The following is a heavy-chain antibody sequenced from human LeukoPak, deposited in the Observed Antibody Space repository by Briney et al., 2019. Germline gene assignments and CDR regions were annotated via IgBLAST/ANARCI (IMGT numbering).Heavy chain of an antibody. CDR3: ARGIVVKAFDI. CDR1: GGSISSGGYY. Sequence: TPSETLSLTCTVSGGSISSGGYYWSWIRQHPRKGLEWIAYIYDSGSTYSKPSLKSRVTISVDTSKNQFSLKLTSVTAADTAVYYCARGIVVKAFDIWGQGTMVTVSS. J-gene: IGHJ3*02. CDR2: IYDSGST. D-gene: IGHD3-22*01. V-gene: IGHV4-31*03.